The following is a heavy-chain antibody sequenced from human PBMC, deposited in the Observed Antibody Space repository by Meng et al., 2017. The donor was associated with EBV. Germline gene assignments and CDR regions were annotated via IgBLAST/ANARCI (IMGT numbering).Heavy chain of an antibody. V-gene: IGHV4-39*07. J-gene: IGHJ4*02. CDR3: ASQLAAAGSGVDY. Sequence: PQLQESGPGLVKPSETLSLTCTVSGGSISSSSYYWGWIRQPPGKGLEWIGSIYYSGSTYYNPSLKSRVTISVDTSKNQFSLKLSSVTAADTAVYYCASQLAAAGSGVDYWGQGTLVTVSS. CDR2: IYYSGST. D-gene: IGHD6-13*01. CDR1: GGSISSSSYY.